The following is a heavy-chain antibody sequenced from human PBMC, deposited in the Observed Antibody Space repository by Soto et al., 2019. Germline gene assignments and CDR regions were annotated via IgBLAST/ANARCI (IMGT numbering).Heavy chain of an antibody. CDR2: INPNSGGT. CDR3: ARLGSRWYWGRYSFDY. V-gene: IGHV1-2*02. J-gene: IGHJ4*02. D-gene: IGHD6-19*01. Sequence: AASVNVSCKASVYTFTGYHMHWVRQAPGQGLEWMGWINPNSGGTNYAQKFQGRVTMTRDTSISTAYMELSRLRSDDTAVYYCARLGSRWYWGRYSFDYWGQGTLVTV. CDR1: VYTFTGYH.